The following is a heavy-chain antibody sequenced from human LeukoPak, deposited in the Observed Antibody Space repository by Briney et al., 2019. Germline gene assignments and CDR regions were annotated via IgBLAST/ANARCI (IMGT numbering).Heavy chain of an antibody. CDR1: GGTFSSYA. V-gene: IGHV1-69*04. J-gene: IGHJ4*02. Sequence: GASVKVSCKASGGTFSSYAISWVRQAPGQGLEWMGRIIPILGIANYAQKFQGRVTITADKSTSTAYMELSSLRSEDTAVYYCARRNDYGDYMGYWGQGTLATVSS. CDR3: ARRNDYGDYMGY. D-gene: IGHD4-17*01. CDR2: IIPILGIA.